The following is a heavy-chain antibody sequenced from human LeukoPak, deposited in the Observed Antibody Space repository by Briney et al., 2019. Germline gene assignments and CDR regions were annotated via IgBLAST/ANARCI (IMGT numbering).Heavy chain of an antibody. J-gene: IGHJ5*02. D-gene: IGHD1-1*01. V-gene: IGHV1-69*01. Sequence: ASVKVSCKASGGTFSSYAISWVRQAPGQGLEWMGGIIPIFGTANYAQKFQGRVTITADESTSTAYMELSSLRSEDTAVYYCARRGNWNDFPFDPWGQGTLVTVSS. CDR1: GGTFSSYA. CDR3: ARRGNWNDFPFDP. CDR2: IIPIFGTA.